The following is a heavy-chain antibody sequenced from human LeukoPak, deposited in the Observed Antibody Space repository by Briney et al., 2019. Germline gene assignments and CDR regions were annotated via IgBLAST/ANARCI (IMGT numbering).Heavy chain of an antibody. Sequence: GGSLRLSCAASGFTFSTYWMSWVRQAPGKGLEWVANIKQDGSQKYYVDSVKGRFTISRDNAQNSLYLQMNSLRVEDTAVYYCAKGTGIAVAIFFDYWGQGTLVTVSS. CDR2: IKQDGSQK. CDR3: AKGTGIAVAIFFDY. J-gene: IGHJ4*02. CDR1: GFTFSTYW. D-gene: IGHD6-19*01. V-gene: IGHV3-7*03.